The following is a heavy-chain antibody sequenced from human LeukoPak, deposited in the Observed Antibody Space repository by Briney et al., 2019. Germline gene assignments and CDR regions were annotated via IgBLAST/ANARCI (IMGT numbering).Heavy chain of an antibody. CDR3: AKSNGYGLVDI. Sequence: SETLSLTCTVSGGSISGYYWTWIRQPPGKRLEWIGYIYSGGNTDYNPSLRSRVTFSIDTSKSQFYIRLTSVTAADTAVYYCAKSNGYGLVDIWGQGTMVTVSS. V-gene: IGHV4-59*12. CDR1: GGSISGYY. J-gene: IGHJ3*02. CDR2: IYSGGNT. D-gene: IGHD3-10*01.